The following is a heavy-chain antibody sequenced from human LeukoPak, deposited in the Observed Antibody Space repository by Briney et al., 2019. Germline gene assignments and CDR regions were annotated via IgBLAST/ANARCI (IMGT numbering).Heavy chain of an antibody. V-gene: IGHV3-23*01. J-gene: IGHJ4*02. CDR1: GFTFSSSA. CDR3: AKAXXGIVGY. D-gene: IGHD3-10*01. Sequence: XSLXXSXAASGFTFSSSAMSWLRQAPGKGLEWVSAINGGGGSTYYADSVKGRFTISRDNSKKTLYLQMNSLRAEDTAVYYCAKAXXGIVGYWGQGTLVTVSS. CDR2: INGGGGST.